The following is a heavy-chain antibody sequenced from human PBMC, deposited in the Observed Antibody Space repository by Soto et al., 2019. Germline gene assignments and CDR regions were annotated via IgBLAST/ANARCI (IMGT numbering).Heavy chain of an antibody. CDR1: GFTFSRYW. CDR2: INIYGSST. J-gene: IGHJ3*02. Sequence: LRLSCAASGFTFSRYWMNWVRQAPGKGLVWVSRINIYGSSTDYADSVKGRFTISRDNAKNTLYLQMNSLRVEDTAVYYCARGWIGDLNDAFDIWGQGTMVTVSS. V-gene: IGHV3-74*01. D-gene: IGHD2-2*03. CDR3: ARGWIGDLNDAFDI.